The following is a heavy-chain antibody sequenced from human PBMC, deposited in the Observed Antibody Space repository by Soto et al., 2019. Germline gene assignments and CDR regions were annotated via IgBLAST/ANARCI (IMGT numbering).Heavy chain of an antibody. CDR3: ARDYYDSSGYYPRFDY. CDR2: ISSSSSYI. Sequence: GGSLRLSCAASGFTFSSYSMNWVRQAPGKGLEWVSSISSSSSYIYYADSVKGRFTISRDNAKNSLYLQMNSLRAEDTAVYYCARDYYDSSGYYPRFDYWGQGTLVTVSS. D-gene: IGHD3-22*01. J-gene: IGHJ4*02. V-gene: IGHV3-21*01. CDR1: GFTFSSYS.